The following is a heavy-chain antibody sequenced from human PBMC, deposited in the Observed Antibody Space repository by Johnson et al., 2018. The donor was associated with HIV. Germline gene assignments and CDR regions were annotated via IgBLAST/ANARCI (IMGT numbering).Heavy chain of an antibody. CDR2: ISFDGSNK. CDR3: ARDKANWGPSRDVGAFDM. Sequence: QVQLVESGGGVVRPGRSLRLSCAASGFTFSNYPMHWVRQAPGKGLEWVAVISFDGSNKYYADSVKGRFTISRDNSKNTLYLQMNSLRAEDTAVYYCARDKANWGPSRDVGAFDMWGQGTMVTVSS. CDR1: GFTFSNYP. D-gene: IGHD7-27*01. J-gene: IGHJ3*02. V-gene: IGHV3-30*04.